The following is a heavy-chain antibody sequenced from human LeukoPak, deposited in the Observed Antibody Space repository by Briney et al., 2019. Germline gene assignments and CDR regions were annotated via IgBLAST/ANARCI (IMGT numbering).Heavy chain of an antibody. CDR3: ARGTGYSYGYEDY. Sequence: GSSVKVSCKTSGGTFSSYAISWVRQAPGQGLEWMGRIIPILGIANYAQKFQGRVTITADKSTSTAYMELSSLRSEDTAVYYCARGTGYSYGYEDYWGQGTLVTVSS. CDR2: IIPILGIA. D-gene: IGHD5-18*01. J-gene: IGHJ4*02. V-gene: IGHV1-69*04. CDR1: GGTFSSYA.